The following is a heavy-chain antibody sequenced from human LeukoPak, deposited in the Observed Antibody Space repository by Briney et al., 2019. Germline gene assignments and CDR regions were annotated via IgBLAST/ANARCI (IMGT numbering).Heavy chain of an antibody. CDR2: ISSSGTTT. J-gene: IGHJ4*02. Sequence: GSLRLSCAASGFTFSSYEMNWVRQAPGKGLGWGSYISSSGTTTFYADSVKGRFTISRDNAKSSLYLRMNSLRVEDTAVYYCTRYEEGASREFDNWGQGALVTVSS. D-gene: IGHD1-26*01. CDR3: TRYEEGASREFDN. CDR1: GFTFSSYE. V-gene: IGHV3-48*03.